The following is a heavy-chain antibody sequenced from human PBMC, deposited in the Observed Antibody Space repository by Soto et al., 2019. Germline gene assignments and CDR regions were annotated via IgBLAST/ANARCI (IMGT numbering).Heavy chain of an antibody. J-gene: IGHJ4*02. CDR2: IFSSGST. CDR1: GDSISSFY. CDR3: ARVGYCSSTPCWPIGYFEY. Sequence: QVQLQESGPGLVKPSETQSFTCTVSGDSISSFYWTWIRQPPGKGLEWVGYIFSSGSTNYNPSLKSRVTISVDTSENQFSLKLTSVTAADTAVYYCARVGYCSSTPCWPIGYFEYWGQGTLVTVSS. D-gene: IGHD2-2*01. V-gene: IGHV4-59*01.